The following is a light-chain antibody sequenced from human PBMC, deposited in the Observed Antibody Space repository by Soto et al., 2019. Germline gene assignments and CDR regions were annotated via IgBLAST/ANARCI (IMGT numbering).Light chain of an antibody. V-gene: IGKV1-27*01. Sequence: DIQIPQSPSSLSASVGDRVTITCRASQDISNYLALYQQRPGKVPKHLTYAASTLQSGVPSRFSGSGSGTDFTLTISSLQPEDVATYYCQKYDIAPRTFGGGTKVEIK. CDR3: QKYDIAPRT. CDR1: QDISNY. J-gene: IGKJ4*01. CDR2: AAS.